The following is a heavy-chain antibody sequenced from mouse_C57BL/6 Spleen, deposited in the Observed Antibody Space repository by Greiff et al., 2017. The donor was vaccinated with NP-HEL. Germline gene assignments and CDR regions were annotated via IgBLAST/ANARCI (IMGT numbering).Heavy chain of an antibody. CDR1: GFNIKDDY. D-gene: IGHD2-10*02. V-gene: IGHV14-4*01. Sequence: EVHLVESGAELVRPGASVKLSCTASGFNIKDDYMHWVKQRPEQGLEWIGWIDPENGDTEYASKFQGKATITADTSSNTAYLQLSSLTSEDTAVYYCTTLYGNYPCYWGQGTTLTVSS. CDR2: IDPENGDT. CDR3: TTLYGNYPCY. J-gene: IGHJ2*01.